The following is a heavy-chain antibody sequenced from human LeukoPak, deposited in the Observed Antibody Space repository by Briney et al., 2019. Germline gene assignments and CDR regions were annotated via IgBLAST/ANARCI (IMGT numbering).Heavy chain of an antibody. Sequence: SETLSLTCSVYGGSFSGYYWSGIRQPRWKGLEWIGEINHSGSTNYNPSLKSRVTISVDTSKNQFSLKLSSVTAADTAVYYCARWEGGSYYDFDYWGQGTLVTVSS. CDR2: INHSGST. V-gene: IGHV4-34*01. J-gene: IGHJ4*02. D-gene: IGHD1-26*01. CDR1: GGSFSGYY. CDR3: ARWEGGSYYDFDY.